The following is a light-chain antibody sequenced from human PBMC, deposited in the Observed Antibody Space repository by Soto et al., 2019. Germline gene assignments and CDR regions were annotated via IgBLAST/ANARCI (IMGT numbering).Light chain of an antibody. CDR3: AAWDDSLSGTYV. V-gene: IGLV1-44*01. Sequence: QSVLTQPPSASGTPGQRVTISCSGSSSNIGSNTVNWYQQVPGTAPKLLIYSNNRQPSGVPDRFSGSKSGTSASLAISGLQSEDEADYYCAAWDDSLSGTYVFGTGTKVTVL. CDR1: SSNIGSNT. J-gene: IGLJ1*01. CDR2: SNN.